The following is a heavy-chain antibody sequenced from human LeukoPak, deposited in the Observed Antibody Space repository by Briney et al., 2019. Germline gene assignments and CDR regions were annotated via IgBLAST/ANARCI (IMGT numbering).Heavy chain of an antibody. Sequence: SETLSLTCAVYGGSFSGYYWSWIRQPPGKGLEWIGYIYYSGSTNYNPSLKSRVTISVDTSKNQFSLKLSSVTAADTAVYYCARGLERLFDYWGQGTLVTVSS. J-gene: IGHJ4*02. CDR2: IYYSGST. V-gene: IGHV4-59*01. CDR3: ARGLERLFDY. CDR1: GGSFSGYY. D-gene: IGHD1-1*01.